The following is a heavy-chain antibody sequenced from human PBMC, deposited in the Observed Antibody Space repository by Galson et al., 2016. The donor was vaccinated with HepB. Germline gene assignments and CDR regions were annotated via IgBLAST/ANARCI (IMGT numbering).Heavy chain of an antibody. CDR1: GFTFSTYA. Sequence: SLRLSCAASGFTFSTYAMGWVRQAPGKGLEWVSAISGSGYSTYYADSVKGRFTMSRDNSKNTLYLQMISLRAEDTAVYYCAKNLLQQPRRGSFDYWGQGTLVTVSS. V-gene: IGHV3-23*01. D-gene: IGHD3-10*01. CDR2: ISGSGYST. CDR3: AKNLLQQPRRGSFDY. J-gene: IGHJ4*02.